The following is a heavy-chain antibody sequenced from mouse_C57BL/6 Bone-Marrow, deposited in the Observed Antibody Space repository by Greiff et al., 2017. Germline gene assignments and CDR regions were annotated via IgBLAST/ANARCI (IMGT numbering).Heavy chain of an antibody. CDR1: GYTFTSYG. D-gene: IGHD2-3*01. J-gene: IGHJ4*01. V-gene: IGHV1-81*01. CDR3: AIYDCYCVPYYYAMDY. Sequence: VQLQQSGAELARPGASVKLSCKASGYTFTSYGISWVKQRTGQGLEWIGEIYPRSGNTYYNEKFKGKATLTADKSSSTAYMELRSLTSEDSAVYFCAIYDCYCVPYYYAMDYWGQGTSVTVSS. CDR2: IYPRSGNT.